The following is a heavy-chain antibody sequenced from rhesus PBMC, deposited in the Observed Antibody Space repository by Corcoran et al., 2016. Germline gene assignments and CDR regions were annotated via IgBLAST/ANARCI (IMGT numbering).Heavy chain of an antibody. CDR2: IYGSGRSN. D-gene: IGHD4-23*01. CDR3: ARQGYTLTNRDY. CDR1: GGSISSNY. Sequence: QLQLQESGPGLVKPSETLSVTCAVSGGSISSNYWCCIRQPPGKVLEWIGGIYGSGRSNNYNPSLKSRVTRSVDTSKNQLSMKLSSVTAADTAVYYCARQGYTLTNRDYWGQGVLVTVSS. V-gene: IGHV4-169*01. J-gene: IGHJ4*01.